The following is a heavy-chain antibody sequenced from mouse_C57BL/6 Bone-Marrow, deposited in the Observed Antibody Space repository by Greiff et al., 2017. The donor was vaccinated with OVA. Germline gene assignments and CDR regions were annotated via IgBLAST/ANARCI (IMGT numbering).Heavy chain of an antibody. CDR1: GFTFSDAW. CDR2: IRNKANNHAT. J-gene: IGHJ4*01. CDR3: TRRAGTDAMDY. Sequence: EVQLQQSGGGLVQPGGSMKLSCAASGFTFSDAWMDWVRQSPEKGLEWVAEIRNKANNHATYYAESVKGRFTISRDDSKSSVYLQMNSLRAEDTGIYYCTRRAGTDAMDYWGQGTSVTVSS. V-gene: IGHV6-6*01. D-gene: IGHD3-3*01.